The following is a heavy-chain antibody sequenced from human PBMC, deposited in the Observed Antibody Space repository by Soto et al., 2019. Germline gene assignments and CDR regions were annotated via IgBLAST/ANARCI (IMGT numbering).Heavy chain of an antibody. CDR2: IYSGGST. Sequence: GGSLRLSCAASGFTVSSNYMSWVRQSPGKGLEWVSVIYSGGSTYYADSVKGRFTISRHNSKNTLYLQMNSLRAEDTAVYYCARLYSSGWYLFDYWGQGTLVTVSS. CDR1: GFTVSSNY. D-gene: IGHD6-19*01. J-gene: IGHJ4*02. V-gene: IGHV3-53*04. CDR3: ARLYSSGWYLFDY.